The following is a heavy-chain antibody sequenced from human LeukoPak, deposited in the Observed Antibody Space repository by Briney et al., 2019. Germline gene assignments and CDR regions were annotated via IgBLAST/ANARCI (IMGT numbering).Heavy chain of an antibody. D-gene: IGHD5-12*01. J-gene: IGHJ4*02. Sequence: PGGSLRLSCAASGFTFSSYGMHWVRQAPGKGLEWVAVIWYDGSNKYYADSVKGRFTISRDNSKNTLYLQMNSLRAEDTAVYYCARGDPLSGYDFDYWGQGTLVTVSS. CDR2: IWYDGSNK. CDR3: ARGDPLSGYDFDY. CDR1: GFTFSSYG. V-gene: IGHV3-33*01.